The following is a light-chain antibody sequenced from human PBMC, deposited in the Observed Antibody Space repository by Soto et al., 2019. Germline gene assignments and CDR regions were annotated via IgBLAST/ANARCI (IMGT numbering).Light chain of an antibody. Sequence: EIEMTQSPATMSVSPRERRTLSCKASQTVRKKYLAWYQQKPGKAPRLLIYDASSRSTGIPDRFSGGGSGTDFTLTISRLEPEDFAVYYCQQFSSYPLTFGGGTKVDIK. CDR1: QTVRKKY. CDR3: QQFSSYPLT. J-gene: IGKJ4*01. V-gene: IGKV3D-20*01. CDR2: DAS.